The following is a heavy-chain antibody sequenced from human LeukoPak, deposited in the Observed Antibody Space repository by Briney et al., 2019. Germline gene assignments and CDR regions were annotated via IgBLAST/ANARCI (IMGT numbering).Heavy chain of an antibody. J-gene: IGHJ4*02. D-gene: IGHD6-13*01. V-gene: IGHV3-20*04. CDR2: INWNGSIT. CDR1: GFIFDDYG. Sequence: PGGSLRLSCAASGFIFDDYGMSWVRQAPGKGLGWVSGINWNGSITGYADSVRGRFTISRDNAKNSLYLQMNSLRAEDTALYYCARVYLSQQLVPGLDYWGQGTLVTVSS. CDR3: ARVYLSQQLVPGLDY.